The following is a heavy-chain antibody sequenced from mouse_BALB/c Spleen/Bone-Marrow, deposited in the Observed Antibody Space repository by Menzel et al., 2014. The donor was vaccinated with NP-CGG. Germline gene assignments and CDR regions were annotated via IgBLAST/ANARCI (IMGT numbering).Heavy chain of an antibody. Sequence: VQLQQSGPELVKPGASVKMSCKASGYTFTDYVISWVKQRTGQGLEWIGEIYPGSGSTYYNEKSKGKATLTADKSSNTAYMQLSSLTSEDSAVYFCARGLGLPFYAMDYWGQGTSVTVSS. CDR1: GYTFTDYV. J-gene: IGHJ4*01. CDR3: ARGLGLPFYAMDY. V-gene: IGHV1-81*01. D-gene: IGHD3-1*01. CDR2: IYPGSGST.